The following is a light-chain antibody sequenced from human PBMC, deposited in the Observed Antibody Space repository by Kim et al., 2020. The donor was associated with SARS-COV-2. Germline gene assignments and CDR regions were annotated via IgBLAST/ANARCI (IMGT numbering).Light chain of an antibody. Sequence: QPVLTQPSSLSASPGASASLTCTLPSGINVGGYKIYWYQQKPGSPPQYLLNYRSDSDKHLGSGVPSRFSGSKDASANAGILLISGLQSGDEGDYYCLNWDSSAYVFGTGTKVTVL. CDR1: SGINVGGYK. CDR2: YRSDSDK. J-gene: IGLJ1*01. CDR3: LNWDSSAYV. V-gene: IGLV5-45*03.